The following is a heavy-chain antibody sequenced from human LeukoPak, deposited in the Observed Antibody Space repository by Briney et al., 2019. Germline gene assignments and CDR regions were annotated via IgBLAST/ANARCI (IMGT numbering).Heavy chain of an antibody. CDR1: GFTFSVYG. J-gene: IGHJ6*02. CDR2: ISYDGTDK. CDR3: AKAGYSSGWTRYYGMDV. V-gene: IGHV3-30*18. Sequence: GGSLRLSCAASGFTFSVYGMYWVRQPPGKGLEWVALISYDGTDKYHVDSVKGRFTISRDNLNNTLYLQMNSLRPDDTAVYYCAKAGYSSGWTRYYGMDVWGQGTTVAVSS. D-gene: IGHD6-19*01.